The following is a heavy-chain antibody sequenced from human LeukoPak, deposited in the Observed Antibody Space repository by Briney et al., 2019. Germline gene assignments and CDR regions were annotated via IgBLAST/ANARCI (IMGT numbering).Heavy chain of an antibody. CDR3: ARDLRSSSWQNYYYYYMDV. V-gene: IGHV1-46*01. CDR1: GYTFTSYY. D-gene: IGHD6-13*01. J-gene: IGHJ6*03. Sequence: ASVKVSCKASGYTFTSYYMHWVRQAPGQGLEWMGIINPSGGSTSYAQKFQGRVTMTRDTSTSTVYMELSSLRSEDTAVYYCARDLRSSSWQNYYYYYMDVWGKGTTVTISS. CDR2: INPSGGST.